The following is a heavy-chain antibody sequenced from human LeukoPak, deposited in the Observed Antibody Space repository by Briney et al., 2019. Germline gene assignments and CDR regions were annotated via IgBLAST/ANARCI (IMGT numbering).Heavy chain of an antibody. D-gene: IGHD6-25*01. Sequence: TGGSLRLSCAASGFTFSSYAMHWVRQAPGKGLEWVAVISFDGSNIYYADSVKGRFTISRDNSKNTLYVQMNTLRAEDTAVYYCARDRGIGYNSGKADYWGQGTPVTVSS. V-gene: IGHV3-30*04. CDR2: ISFDGSNI. J-gene: IGHJ4*02. CDR3: ARDRGIGYNSGKADY. CDR1: GFTFSSYA.